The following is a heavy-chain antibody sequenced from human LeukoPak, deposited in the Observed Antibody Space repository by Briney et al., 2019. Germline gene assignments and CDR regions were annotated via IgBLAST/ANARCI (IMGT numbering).Heavy chain of an antibody. CDR1: DGSVSSGSYY. J-gene: IGHJ4*02. CDR2: IYYSGST. V-gene: IGHV4-61*01. CDR3: AREASGADY. Sequence: SETLSLTCTVSDGSVSSGSYYWSWIRQPPGKGLEWIGYIYYSGSTNYNPSLKSRVTISVDTSKNQFSLKLSSVTAADTAVYYCAREASGADYWGQGTLVTVSS. D-gene: IGHD6-19*01.